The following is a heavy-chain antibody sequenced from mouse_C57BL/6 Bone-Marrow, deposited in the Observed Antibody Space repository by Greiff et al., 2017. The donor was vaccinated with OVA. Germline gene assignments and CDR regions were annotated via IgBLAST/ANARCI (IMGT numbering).Heavy chain of an antibody. V-gene: IGHV1-80*01. CDR3: ASGGGSPFAY. CDR1: GYAFSSHW. J-gene: IGHJ2*01. Sequence: VTLMESGAEPVKPGASVKISCKASGYAFSSHWMNRVKQRPGKGFEWIGQIYPGDGDTNYNGKFKGKATLTADKSSSTAYMQLSSLTSEDSAVYFCASGGGSPFAYWGQGTTLTVSS. D-gene: IGHD6-1*01. CDR2: IYPGDGDT.